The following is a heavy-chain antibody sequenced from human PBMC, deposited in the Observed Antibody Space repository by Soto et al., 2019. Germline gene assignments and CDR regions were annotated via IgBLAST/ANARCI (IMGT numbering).Heavy chain of an antibody. CDR2: ISSSSSTI. D-gene: IGHD3-9*01. CDR3: ARVELRYFDWSPSDY. Sequence: GGSLRLSCAASGFTFSSYSMNWVRQAPGKGLEWVSYISSSSSTIYYADSVKGRFTISRDNAKNSLYLQMNSLRAEDTAVYYCARVELRYFDWSPSDYWGQGTLVTVSS. V-gene: IGHV3-48*01. CDR1: GFTFSSYS. J-gene: IGHJ4*02.